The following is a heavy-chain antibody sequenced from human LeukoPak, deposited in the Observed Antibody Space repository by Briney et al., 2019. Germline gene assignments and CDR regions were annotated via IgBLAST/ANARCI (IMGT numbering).Heavy chain of an antibody. CDR3: ARRYFDY. V-gene: IGHV3-7*02. CDR2: INQDGNEK. J-gene: IGHJ4*02. Sequence: GGSLRLSCSASGFTFSSFGLGWVRQAPGKGLEWVANINQDGNEKYYVDSVKGRFTISRDNAKSSLYLQMNSLRAEDTAVYYCARRYFDYWGQGALVTVSS. CDR1: GFTFSSFG.